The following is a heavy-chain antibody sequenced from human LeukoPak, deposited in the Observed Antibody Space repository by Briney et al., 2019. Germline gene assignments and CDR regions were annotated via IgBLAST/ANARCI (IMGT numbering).Heavy chain of an antibody. CDR1: GFTFSTYA. CDR2: ISSNGDST. V-gene: IGHV3-64D*06. Sequence: GGSLRLSCSASGFTFSTYAMYWVRQAPGKGLEYVSVISSNGDSTYYADSVKGRFTISRDNSKNTLYLQMSSLRAEDTAVYYCAKDVVGAINYFDYWGQGTLVTVSS. J-gene: IGHJ4*02. CDR3: AKDVVGAINYFDY. D-gene: IGHD1-26*01.